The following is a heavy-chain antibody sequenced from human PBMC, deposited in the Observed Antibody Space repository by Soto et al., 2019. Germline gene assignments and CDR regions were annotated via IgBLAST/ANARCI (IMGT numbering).Heavy chain of an antibody. D-gene: IGHD3-22*01. J-gene: IGHJ1*01. Sequence: EVQLVESGGGLIQPGGSLRLSFAASGLPVIGNHRSWVRQAPGKGLEWVPVINAGGSTYYADSVKGGYTISRDNSKNTLYLQMNSLRAEDTAVYYCARDRVESGYPEYFQHWGQGTLVTVSS. V-gene: IGHV3-53*01. CDR3: ARDRVESGYPEYFQH. CDR1: GLPVIGNH. CDR2: INAGGST.